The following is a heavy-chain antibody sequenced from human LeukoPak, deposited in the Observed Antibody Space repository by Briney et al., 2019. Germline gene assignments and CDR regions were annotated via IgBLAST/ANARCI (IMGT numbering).Heavy chain of an antibody. CDR3: AKDLAQVFQVGATIDY. D-gene: IGHD1-26*01. CDR2: IRYDGSNK. CDR1: GFTFSSYG. V-gene: IGHV3-30*02. J-gene: IGHJ4*02. Sequence: PGGSLRLSCAASGFTFSSYGMHWVRQAPGKGLEWVAFIRYDGSNKYYADSVKGRFTISRDNSKNTLYLQMNSLRAEDTAVYYCAKDLAQVFQVGATIDYWGQGTLVTVSS.